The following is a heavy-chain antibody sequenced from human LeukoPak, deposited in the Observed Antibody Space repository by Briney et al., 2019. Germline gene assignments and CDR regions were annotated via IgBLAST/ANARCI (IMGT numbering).Heavy chain of an antibody. CDR3: AKSILGTAGLLDN. CDR2: LSGRGRHA. Sequence: GGSLRLSCEASGFKFSNYAMSWVRQAPGKGLEWVSLLSGRGRHASYTDSVKGRFTISTDNSKNTPFLQMNSLSADDTAVYYCAKSILGTAGLLDNWGQGTLVTVSS. CDR1: GFKFSNYA. J-gene: IGHJ4*02. V-gene: IGHV3-23*01. D-gene: IGHD5-18*01.